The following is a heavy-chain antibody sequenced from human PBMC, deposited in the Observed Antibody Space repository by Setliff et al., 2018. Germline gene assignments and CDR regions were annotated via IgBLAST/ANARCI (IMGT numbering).Heavy chain of an antibody. V-gene: IGHV4-61*09. J-gene: IGHJ4*02. CDR2: FYTGGSP. Sequence: PSETLSLTCTVSGGSITSGSYAWSWIRQPAGQGLEWIGHFYTGGSPNYNPSLKSRVTISVDTSKNQFSLNLSSVTAADTAVYYCARVPSGNYQYYLDHWGQGTLVTVS. CDR1: GGSITSGSYA. D-gene: IGHD1-26*01. CDR3: ARVPSGNYQYYLDH.